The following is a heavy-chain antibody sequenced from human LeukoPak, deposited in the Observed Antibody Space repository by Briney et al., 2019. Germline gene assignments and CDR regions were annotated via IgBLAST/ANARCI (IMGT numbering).Heavy chain of an antibody. Sequence: ASVKVSCRASGYTFTGYYMHWVRQAPGQGLEWMGWINPNSGGTNYAQKFQGRVTMTRDTSTSTAYMELSSLGSDDTAVYYCARDQGYSKDQDDYPYGMDVWGKGTTVTVSS. CDR1: GYTFTGYY. J-gene: IGHJ6*04. V-gene: IGHV1-2*02. D-gene: IGHD4-11*01. CDR2: INPNSGGT. CDR3: ARDQGYSKDQDDYPYGMDV.